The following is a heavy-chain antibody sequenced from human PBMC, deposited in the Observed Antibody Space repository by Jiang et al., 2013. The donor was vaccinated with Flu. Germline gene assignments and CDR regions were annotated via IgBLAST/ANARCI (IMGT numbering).Heavy chain of an antibody. Sequence: GISWVRQAPGQGLEWMGWISAYNGNTNYAQKLQGRVTMTTDTSTSTAYMELRSLRSDDTAVYYCARVTSYQPGETDYWGQGTLVTVSS. V-gene: IGHV1-18*01. CDR1: G. D-gene: IGHD1-26*01. J-gene: IGHJ4*02. CDR3: ARVTSYQPGETDY. CDR2: ISAYNGNT.